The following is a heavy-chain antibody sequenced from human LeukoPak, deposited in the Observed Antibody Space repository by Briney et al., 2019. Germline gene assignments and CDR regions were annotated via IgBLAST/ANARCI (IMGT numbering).Heavy chain of an antibody. V-gene: IGHV3-48*01. D-gene: IGHD1-1*01. CDR3: ARLSKTYNFDY. CDR2: ISSSSSTI. Sequence: GGSLRLSCAASGFTCSSYSTNWVRQAPGKGLEWVSYISSSSSTIYYADSVKGRFTISRDNAKNSLYLQMNSLRAEDTAVYYCARLSKTYNFDYWGQGTLVTVSS. CDR1: GFTCSSYS. J-gene: IGHJ4*02.